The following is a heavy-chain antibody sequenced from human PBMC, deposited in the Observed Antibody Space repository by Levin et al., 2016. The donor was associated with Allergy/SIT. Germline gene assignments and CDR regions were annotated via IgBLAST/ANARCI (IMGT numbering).Heavy chain of an antibody. J-gene: IGHJ4*02. D-gene: IGHD2-15*01. Sequence: KVSCKGSGYSFTSYWIGWVRQMPGKGLEWMGIIYPGDSDTRYSPSFQGQVTISADKSISTAYLQWSSLKASDTAMYYCARHVYCSGGSCYPFDYWGQGTLVTVSS. CDR3: ARHVYCSGGSCYPFDY. CDR2: IYPGDSDT. V-gene: IGHV5-51*01. CDR1: GYSFTSYW.